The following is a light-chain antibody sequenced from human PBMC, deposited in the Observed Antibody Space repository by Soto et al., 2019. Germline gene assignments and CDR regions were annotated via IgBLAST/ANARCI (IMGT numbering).Light chain of an antibody. CDR2: KIS. CDR3: MQATQYPPYT. V-gene: IGKV2-24*01. Sequence: DIVLTQTPLSSPVTLGQPASISCRSSQSLLHRDGNTYLSWLQQRPGQPPRLLIYKISKRLSGVPERFSGSGAGTDFKLKISRVEADDVGVYYCMQATQYPPYTLGQGTKLEIE. CDR1: QSLLHRDGNTY. J-gene: IGKJ2*01.